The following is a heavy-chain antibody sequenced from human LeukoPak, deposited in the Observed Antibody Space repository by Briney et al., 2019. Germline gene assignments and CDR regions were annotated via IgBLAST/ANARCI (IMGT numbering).Heavy chain of an antibody. CDR1: GFTFDDYA. D-gene: IGHD1-26*01. Sequence: GGSLRLSCAASGFTFDDYAMHWVRQAPGKGLEWVSGISWNSGSIGYADSVKGRFTISRDNSKNTLYLQMNSLRAEDTAVYYCAKPRLDLIVGATDFDYWGQGTLVTVSS. CDR2: ISWNSGSI. J-gene: IGHJ4*02. V-gene: IGHV3-9*01. CDR3: AKPRLDLIVGATDFDY.